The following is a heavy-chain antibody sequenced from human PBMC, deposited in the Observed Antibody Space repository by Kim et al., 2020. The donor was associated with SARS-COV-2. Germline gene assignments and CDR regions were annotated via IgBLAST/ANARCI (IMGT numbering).Heavy chain of an antibody. D-gene: IGHD6-13*01. V-gene: IGHV3-21*01. CDR3: ARAPGTNWFDP. CDR1: GFTFSYYT. Sequence: GGSLRLSCAAYGFTFSYYTMNWVRQAPGKGLEWVSSITSSGTYIYYADSVKGRFTISRDNTKNSLYLQMNSLRSDDTAVYFCARAPGTNWFDPWGQGTLVTVSS. CDR2: ITSSGTYI. J-gene: IGHJ5*02.